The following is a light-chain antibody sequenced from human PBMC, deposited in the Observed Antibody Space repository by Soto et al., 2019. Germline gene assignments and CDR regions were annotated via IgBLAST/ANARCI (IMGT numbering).Light chain of an antibody. V-gene: IGLV2-14*01. CDR2: KVS. Sequence: QSALTQPASVSGSPGQSITISCTATRTDVGVYNFVSWYQQHPGKAPKLIIYKVSNRPSGVSNRFSGSKSDNPASLTISGLQAEDEADYYCCSYVSSKTYVFGTGTKVTVL. CDR1: RTDVGVYNF. CDR3: CSYVSSKTYV. J-gene: IGLJ1*01.